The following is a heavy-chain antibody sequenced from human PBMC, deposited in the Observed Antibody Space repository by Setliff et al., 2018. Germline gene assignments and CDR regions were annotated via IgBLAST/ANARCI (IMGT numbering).Heavy chain of an antibody. CDR3: ARNPASGAYYSSRPFHFDY. CDR2: ISRGGST. Sequence: SETLSLTCSVAGGSMSNYFWSWVRRPPGKGLEWIGFISRGGSTIYSPSPKSRVTISVDTSKNQFSLRLTSVTAADTAIYYCARNPASGAYYSSRPFHFDYWGQGALVTVSS. J-gene: IGHJ4*02. V-gene: IGHV4-4*08. CDR1: GGSMSNYF. D-gene: IGHD3-22*01.